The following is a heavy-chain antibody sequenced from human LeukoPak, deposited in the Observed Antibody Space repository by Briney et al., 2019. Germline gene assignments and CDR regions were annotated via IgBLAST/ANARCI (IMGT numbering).Heavy chain of an antibody. Sequence: GESLKISCKGSGYSLTRYWIGWVRQMPGKGLEWMGIIYPGDSDTRYSPSFQGQVTISADKSISTAYLRWSSLKASDTAMYYCARPENSYSSGWYVDYWGQGTLVTVSS. J-gene: IGHJ4*02. D-gene: IGHD6-19*01. CDR3: ARPENSYSSGWYVDY. V-gene: IGHV5-51*01. CDR2: IYPGDSDT. CDR1: GYSLTRYW.